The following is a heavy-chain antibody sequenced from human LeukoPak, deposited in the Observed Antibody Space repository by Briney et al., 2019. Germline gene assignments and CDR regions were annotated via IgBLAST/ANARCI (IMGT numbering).Heavy chain of an antibody. Sequence: QSGGSLRLSCAASGFTFSSYAMSWVRQAPGKGLEWVSAISGSGGSTYYADSVKGRFTISRDNSKNLLYLQMNSLRAEDTAVYFCARLSSWVFEIWGQGTMVTVSS. CDR2: ISGSGGST. V-gene: IGHV3-23*01. CDR3: ARLSSWVFEI. J-gene: IGHJ3*02. CDR1: GFTFSSYA. D-gene: IGHD2-21*02.